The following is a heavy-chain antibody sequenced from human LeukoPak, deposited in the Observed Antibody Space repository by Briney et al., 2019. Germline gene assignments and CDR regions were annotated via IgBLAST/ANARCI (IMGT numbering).Heavy chain of an antibody. Sequence: GGSLRLSCAASGFTFSYYWMGWVRQAPGKGLEWVANIKQDGSEKYYADSVRGRFTISRDNAKNSLSLQMNSMRAEDTAVYYCARDEHQFYHESSGLFDYWGQGTLVTVSS. CDR1: GFTFSYYW. D-gene: IGHD3-22*01. CDR2: IKQDGSEK. CDR3: ARDEHQFYHESSGLFDY. V-gene: IGHV3-7*04. J-gene: IGHJ4*02.